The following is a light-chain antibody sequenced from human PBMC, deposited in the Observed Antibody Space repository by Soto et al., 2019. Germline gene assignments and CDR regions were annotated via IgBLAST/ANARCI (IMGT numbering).Light chain of an antibody. Sequence: EIVLTHSPVTLSLSPGERATLSCRASQSVSSSYLAWYQQKPGQAPRLLIYGASSRATGIPDRFSGSGSGTDFTLAISRLEPEDFAVYYCQQYGGSPLYTFGQGTK. CDR2: GAS. V-gene: IGKV3-20*01. CDR1: QSVSSSY. CDR3: QQYGGSPLYT. J-gene: IGKJ2*01.